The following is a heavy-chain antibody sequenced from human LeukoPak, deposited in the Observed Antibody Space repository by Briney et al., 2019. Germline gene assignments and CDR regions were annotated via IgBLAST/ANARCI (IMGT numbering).Heavy chain of an antibody. D-gene: IGHD2-2*02. CDR1: GYTFTAYY. CDR2: ITPNSGGT. J-gene: IGHJ5*02. V-gene: IGHV1-2*02. Sequence: ASVKVSCKASGYTFTAYYIHWVRLAPGQGLEWMGWITPNSGGTKYAQRFQGRVTMTRDTSISTAYMELSGLRSDDTAVYYCARGFRLSAIEDWFDPWGQGTLVTVSP. CDR3: ARGFRLSAIEDWFDP.